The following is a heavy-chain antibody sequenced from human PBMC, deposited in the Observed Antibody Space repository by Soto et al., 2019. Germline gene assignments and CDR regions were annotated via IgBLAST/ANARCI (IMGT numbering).Heavy chain of an antibody. V-gene: IGHV3-15*07. CDR3: TTGSVEGV. Sequence: EVQLVESGGGLIYPGGSLRLSCAASGLTISDAWMNWVRQAPGKGLEWVGRIKTNTEGGTTDYAAAGKGRFTVSRDDSKNTLYLQMTSLKIEDTAVYYCTTGSVEGVWGQGTTVIVSS. CDR1: GLTISDAW. J-gene: IGHJ6*02. D-gene: IGHD2-15*01. CDR2: IKTNTEGGTT.